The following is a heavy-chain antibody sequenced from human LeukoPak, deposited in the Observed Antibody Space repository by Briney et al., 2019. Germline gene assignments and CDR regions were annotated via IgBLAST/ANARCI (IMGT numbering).Heavy chain of an antibody. D-gene: IGHD1-26*01. V-gene: IGHV3-21*01. CDR3: SRDCSGSYYGDFDY. J-gene: IGHJ4*02. Sequence: GGSLRLSCAPSGFTFRSYSMNWVRQAPGKGLEWVSSISSSSNYIYYADSVKGRFTISRDNAKNTLYLQLNSLGVEETDVDYCSRDCSGSYYGDFDYWGQGALVTVSS. CDR1: GFTFRSYS. CDR2: ISSSSNYI.